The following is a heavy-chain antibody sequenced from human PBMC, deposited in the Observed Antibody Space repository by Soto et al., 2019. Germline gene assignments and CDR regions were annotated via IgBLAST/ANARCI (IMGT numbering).Heavy chain of an antibody. CDR3: ARDLGYGDDYYYYGMDV. Sequence: ASVKVSCKASGYTFTSYGISWVRQAPGQGFEWMGWISAYNGNTNYAQKLQGRVTMTTDTSTSTAYMELRSLRSDDTAVYYCARDLGYGDDYYYYGMDVWGQGTTVTVSS. CDR1: GYTFTSYG. D-gene: IGHD4-17*01. J-gene: IGHJ6*02. V-gene: IGHV1-18*04. CDR2: ISAYNGNT.